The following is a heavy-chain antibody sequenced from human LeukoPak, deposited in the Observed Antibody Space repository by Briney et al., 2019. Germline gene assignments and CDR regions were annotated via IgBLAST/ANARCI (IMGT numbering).Heavy chain of an antibody. V-gene: IGHV4-34*01. D-gene: IGHD1-26*01. CDR1: GGSFSGFY. CDR3: ATEGGEGYFDY. CDR2: INHSGST. J-gene: IGHJ4*02. Sequence: SETLSLTCAVYGGSFSGFYWSWIRQPPGKGLEWIGEINHSGSTNYNPSLKSRVTISVDTSKNQFSLKLSSVTAADTAVYYCATEGGEGYFDYRGQGTLVTVSS.